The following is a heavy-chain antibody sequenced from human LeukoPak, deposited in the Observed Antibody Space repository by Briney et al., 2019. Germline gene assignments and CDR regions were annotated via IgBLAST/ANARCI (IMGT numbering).Heavy chain of an antibody. Sequence: GASVKVSCKASGYTFTGYYMHWVRQAPGQGLEWMGWINPNSGGTNYAQKFQGRVTMTRDRSISTAYMELSRLRSDDTAVYYCAREGMPSGYGPYYYDSSGYYRYYFDYWGQGTLVTVSS. CDR3: AREGMPSGYGPYYYDSSGYYRYYFDY. CDR1: GYTFTGYY. CDR2: INPNSGGT. D-gene: IGHD3-22*01. V-gene: IGHV1-2*02. J-gene: IGHJ4*02.